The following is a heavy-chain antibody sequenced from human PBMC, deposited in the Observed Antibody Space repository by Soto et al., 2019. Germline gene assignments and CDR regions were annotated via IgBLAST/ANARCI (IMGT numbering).Heavy chain of an antibody. Sequence: EVQMAESGGGLVQPGGSLRLSCATSGFIFNNYWMHWVRQVPGKGLMWVSRIQSDGSSIDYADSVKGRFTISRDNAKNTVYLQMNSLRVEDTAVYXXXRSXGIDHWGQGTLVTVSS. D-gene: IGHD3-10*01. CDR2: IQSDGSSI. V-gene: IGHV3-74*01. J-gene: IGHJ4*02. CDR3: XRSXGIDH. CDR1: GFIFNNYW.